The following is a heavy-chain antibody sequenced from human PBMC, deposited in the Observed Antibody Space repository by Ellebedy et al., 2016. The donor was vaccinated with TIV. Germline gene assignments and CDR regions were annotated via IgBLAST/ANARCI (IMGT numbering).Heavy chain of an antibody. J-gene: IGHJ4*02. CDR3: VRVMWPVPGPVDPFDY. D-gene: IGHD6-19*01. V-gene: IGHV3-23*01. CDR2: ITGGGDTT. CDR1: GFTFSSHG. Sequence: GESLKISCAASGFTFSSHGMAWVRQAPGKGLEWLSGITGGGDTTYYADSVKGRFTISRDNSKNTPFLQLSSLRAEDTAVFYCVRVMWPVPGPVDPFDYWGQGTPVTVSS.